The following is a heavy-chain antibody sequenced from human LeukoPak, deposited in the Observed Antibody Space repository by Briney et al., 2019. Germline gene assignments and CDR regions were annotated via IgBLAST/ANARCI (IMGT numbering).Heavy chain of an antibody. CDR1: GGSISSGDYY. Sequence: SQTLSLTCTVSGGSISSGDYYWSWIRQPPGKGLEWIGYIYYSGSTYYNPSLKSRVTISVDTSKNQFSLKLSSVTATDTAVYYCARGPYDSSGYSFGYWGQGTLVTVSS. J-gene: IGHJ4*02. CDR2: IYYSGST. CDR3: ARGPYDSSGYSFGY. V-gene: IGHV4-30-4*08. D-gene: IGHD3-22*01.